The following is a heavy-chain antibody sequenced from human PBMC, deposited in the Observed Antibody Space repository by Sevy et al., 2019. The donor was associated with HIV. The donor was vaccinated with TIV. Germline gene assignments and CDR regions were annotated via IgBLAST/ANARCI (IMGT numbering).Heavy chain of an antibody. Sequence: GGSLRLSCGASGFTFSTYSMNWVRQAPGRGLEWVSSISSSSNYIYYADSVEGRFTISRDNAKNSLYLQMNSLRAEDTAVYYCATDNWNYVDYWGQGTLVTVSS. V-gene: IGHV3-21*01. CDR3: ATDNWNYVDY. CDR2: ISSSSNYI. CDR1: GFTFSTYS. J-gene: IGHJ4*02. D-gene: IGHD1-1*01.